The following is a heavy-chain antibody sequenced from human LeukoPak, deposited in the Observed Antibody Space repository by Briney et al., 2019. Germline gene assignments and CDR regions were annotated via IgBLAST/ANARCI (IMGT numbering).Heavy chain of an antibody. V-gene: IGHV1-46*01. J-gene: IGHJ4*02. D-gene: IGHD3-22*01. CDR3: ARGTYYYDSSGYYWADGSIPFLEY. CDR2: VNPSGGST. Sequence: GASVKVSCKASGYTFTSYYMRWARQAPGQGLEWMGIVNPSGGSTSYAQKFQGRVTMTRDTSTSTLYMELSSLRSDDTAVYYCARGTYYYDSSGYYWADGSIPFLEYWGQGTLVTVSS. CDR1: GYTFTSYY.